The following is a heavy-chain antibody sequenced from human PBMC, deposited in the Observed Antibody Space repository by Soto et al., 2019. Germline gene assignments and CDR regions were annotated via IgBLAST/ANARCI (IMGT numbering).Heavy chain of an antibody. CDR3: ARDEGIAAAGTFYYYGMDV. CDR2: IIPIFGTA. J-gene: IGHJ6*02. Sequence: SVKVSCKASGGTFSSYAISWVRQAPGQGLEWMGGIIPIFGTANYAQKFQGRVTITADKSTSTAYMELSSLRSEDTAVYYCARDEGIAAAGTFYYYGMDVWGQGTTVTVSS. D-gene: IGHD6-13*01. CDR1: GGTFSSYA. V-gene: IGHV1-69*06.